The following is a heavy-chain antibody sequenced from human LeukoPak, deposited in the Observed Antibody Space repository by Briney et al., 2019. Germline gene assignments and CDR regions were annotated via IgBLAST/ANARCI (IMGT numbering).Heavy chain of an antibody. V-gene: IGHV3-23*01. CDR3: AREKWGSFDY. CDR1: GFTFSSYA. CDR2: ISGSGGST. Sequence: PGGSLRLSCAASGFTFSSYAMSWVRQAPGKGLEWVSAISGSGGSTYYADSVKGRFTISRDNAKNSLYLQMNSLRDEDTAVYYCAREKWGSFDYWGQGTLVTVSS. D-gene: IGHD1-26*01. J-gene: IGHJ4*02.